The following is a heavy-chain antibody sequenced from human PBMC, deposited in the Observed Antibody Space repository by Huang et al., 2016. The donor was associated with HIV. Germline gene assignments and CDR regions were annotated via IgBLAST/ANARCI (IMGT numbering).Heavy chain of an antibody. CDR2: MHQSGDT. Sequence: QVHLQESGPGLVKPSETLSLICTVSGVSTRTYFWSWIRQPAGKGPECIARMHQSGDTKAKPARRSGVTMPVDTSKNQLSLRLTSVTAADTAVYYCAREDRNAFDIWGQGIMVIVSS. V-gene: IGHV4-4*07. CDR3: AREDRNAFDI. J-gene: IGHJ3*02. CDR1: GVSTRTYF.